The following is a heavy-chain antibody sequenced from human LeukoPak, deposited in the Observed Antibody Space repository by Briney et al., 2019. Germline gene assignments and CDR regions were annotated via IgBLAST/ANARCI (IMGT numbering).Heavy chain of an antibody. CDR3: ARSLGIAARPYYFDY. CDR1: GFTFSSYS. CDR2: ISSSSSYI. V-gene: IGHV3-21*01. D-gene: IGHD6-6*01. J-gene: IGHJ4*02. Sequence: GRSLRLSCAASGFTFSSYSMNWVRQAPGKGLEWVSTISSSSSYIYYADSVKGRFTISRDNAKNSLYLQMNSLRAEDTAVYYCARSLGIAARPYYFDYWGQGTLVTVSS.